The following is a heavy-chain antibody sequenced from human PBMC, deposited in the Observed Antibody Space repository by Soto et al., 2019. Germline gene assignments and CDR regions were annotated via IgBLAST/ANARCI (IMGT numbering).Heavy chain of an antibody. V-gene: IGHV4-39*01. CDR2: IYYSGST. J-gene: IGHJ5*02. D-gene: IGHD3-10*01. CDR3: ARRMVRGVIGLDP. Sequence: SETLSLTCTVSGGSISNSNYYWGWIRQPPGKGLEWIGSIYYSGSTYYNPSLKSRVTISVDTSKNQFSLKLSSVTAADTAVYYCARRMVRGVIGLDPWGQGTLVTVSS. CDR1: GGSISNSNYY.